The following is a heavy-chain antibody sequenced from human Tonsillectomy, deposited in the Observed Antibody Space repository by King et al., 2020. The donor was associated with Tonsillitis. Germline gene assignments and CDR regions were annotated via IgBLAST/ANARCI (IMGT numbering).Heavy chain of an antibody. Sequence: QLQESGPGLVKPSEPLSLTCTVSVGPISSSSYYWGWIRQPPGKGLEGFGSLYYSGSTYYNPSLKSRVTISVDTSKNQFSLKLSSVTAADTAVYYWARQGPIVVVITEGTNWFDPWGQGTLVTVSS. CDR1: VGPISSSSYY. V-gene: IGHV4-39*01. D-gene: IGHD3-22*01. CDR2: LYYSGST. CDR3: ARQGPIVVVITEGTNWFDP. J-gene: IGHJ5*02.